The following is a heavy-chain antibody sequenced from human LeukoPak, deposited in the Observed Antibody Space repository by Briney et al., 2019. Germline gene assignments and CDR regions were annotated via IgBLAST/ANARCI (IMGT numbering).Heavy chain of an antibody. D-gene: IGHD5-18*01. J-gene: IGHJ3*02. CDR1: GGSFSFYF. CDR2: IDHSGST. V-gene: IGHV4-34*01. Sequence: PSETLSLTCAVYGGSFSFYFWSWIRQSPGKGLEWIGEIDHSGSTKYNQSLKSRVSISVDKSKKQFSLKLNSVTAADTAVYYCVIWLRGYSAGDEAFDIWGQGTMVTVSS. CDR3: VIWLRGYSAGDEAFDI.